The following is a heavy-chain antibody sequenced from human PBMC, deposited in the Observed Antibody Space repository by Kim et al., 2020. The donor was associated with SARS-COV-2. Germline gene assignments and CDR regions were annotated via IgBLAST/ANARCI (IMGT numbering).Heavy chain of an antibody. CDR3: ARDKGDYGDYGMDV. J-gene: IGHJ6*02. Sequence: AVAVKSRITINPDTSKNHFSLQMNSVTPEDTAVYYCARDKGDYGDYGMDVWGQGTTVTVSS. V-gene: IGHV6-1*01. D-gene: IGHD4-17*01.